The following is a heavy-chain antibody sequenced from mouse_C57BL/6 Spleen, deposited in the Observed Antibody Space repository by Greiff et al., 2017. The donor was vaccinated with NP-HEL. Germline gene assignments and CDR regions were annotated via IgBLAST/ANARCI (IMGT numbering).Heavy chain of an antibody. CDR2: IYPRDGST. J-gene: IGHJ2*01. CDR1: GYTFTSYD. V-gene: IGHV1-85*01. Sequence: VKLQESGPELVKPGASVKLSCKASGYTFTSYDINWVKQRPGQGLEWIGWIYPRDGSTKYNEKFKGKATLTVDTSSSTAYMELHSLTSEDSAVYFCARFYYGNYNYFDYWGQGTTLTVSS. D-gene: IGHD2-1*01. CDR3: ARFYYGNYNYFDY.